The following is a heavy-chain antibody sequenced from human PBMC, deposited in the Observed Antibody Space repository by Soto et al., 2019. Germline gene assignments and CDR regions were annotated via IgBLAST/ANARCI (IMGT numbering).Heavy chain of an antibody. Sequence: PSETLSLTCTVSGGSISSGDYYWSWIRQPPGKGLEWIGYIYYSGSTNYNPSLKSRVTISVDTSKNQFSLKLSSVTAADTAVYYCASHYYGSGSYNFDYWGQGTLVTVSS. CDR1: GGSISSGDYY. V-gene: IGHV4-30-4*01. D-gene: IGHD3-10*01. J-gene: IGHJ4*02. CDR2: IYYSGST. CDR3: ASHYYGSGSYNFDY.